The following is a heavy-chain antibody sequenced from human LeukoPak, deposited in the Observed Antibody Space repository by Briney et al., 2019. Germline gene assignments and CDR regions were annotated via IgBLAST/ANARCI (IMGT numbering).Heavy chain of an antibody. CDR1: GFIFNSHP. CDR2: ISSSSSSI. D-gene: IGHD4-23*01. V-gene: IGHV3-48*02. CDR3: ARDNGYYGGSHFDY. J-gene: IGHJ4*02. Sequence: PGGSLRLSCAASGFIFNSHPMNWVRQAPGKGLEWISYISSSSSSINYADSVKGRFTISRDNAKNSLYLQMNSLRDEDTAVYYCARDNGYYGGSHFDYWGQGTLVTVSS.